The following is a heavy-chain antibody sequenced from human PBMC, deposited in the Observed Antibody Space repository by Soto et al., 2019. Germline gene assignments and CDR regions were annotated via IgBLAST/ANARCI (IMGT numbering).Heavy chain of an antibody. CDR2: ISYGGST. CDR1: GGSINSGGYC. J-gene: IGHJ1*01. CDR3: ARGILV. V-gene: IGHV4-31*01. D-gene: IGHD3-16*01. Sequence: QVQLQESGPGLVKPSQTLSLTCTVSGGSINSGGYCWSWIRQHPGKGLDWIGCISYGGSTSYNPXLXSXXTLSVDTSKNPFSLKLTSVTAADTAVYYCARGILVWGQGALITVSS.